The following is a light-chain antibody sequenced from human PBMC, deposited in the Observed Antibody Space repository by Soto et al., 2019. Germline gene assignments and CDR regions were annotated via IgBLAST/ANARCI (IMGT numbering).Light chain of an antibody. V-gene: IGKV3-20*01. CDR1: QSVDGSY. CDR2: GAS. J-gene: IGKJ5*01. Sequence: EIVLTQSPGTLSLSPGERAALSCRASQSVDGSYLAWYQQKPGQAPRLLIYGASSRATGIPDRFSGSGSGTDFTLTITRLESEDFAVYYCQQYGDSVSITLGQGTRLEIK. CDR3: QQYGDSVSIT.